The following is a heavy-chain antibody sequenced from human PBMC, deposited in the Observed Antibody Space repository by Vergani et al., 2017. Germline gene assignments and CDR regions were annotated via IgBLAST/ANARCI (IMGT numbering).Heavy chain of an antibody. CDR2: ISAYNGNT. CDR3: ARDRALVATIYYYYGMDV. D-gene: IGHD5-12*01. Sequence: QVQLVQSGAEVKKPGASVKVSCKASGYTFSTYGISWVRQAPGQGLEWMGWISAYNGNTNYPEKFQGRFTMTTDTSTRTAYMELRSLRSDDTAVYYCARDRALVATIYYYYGMDVWGQGTTVTVSS. V-gene: IGHV1-18*01. CDR1: GYTFSTYG. J-gene: IGHJ6*02.